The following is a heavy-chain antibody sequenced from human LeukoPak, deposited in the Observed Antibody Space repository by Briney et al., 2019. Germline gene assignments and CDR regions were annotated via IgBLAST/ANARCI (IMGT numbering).Heavy chain of an antibody. V-gene: IGHV4-39*07. Sequence: SETLSLTCTVSGGSIRSYWSWIRQPPGKGLEWIGSIYYSGSTYYNPSLKSRVTISVDTSKNQFSLKLSSVTAADTAVYYCARGYDSSGYPQRTDAFDIWGQGTMVTDSS. J-gene: IGHJ3*02. CDR1: GGSIRSY. CDR3: ARGYDSSGYPQRTDAFDI. CDR2: IYYSGST. D-gene: IGHD3-22*01.